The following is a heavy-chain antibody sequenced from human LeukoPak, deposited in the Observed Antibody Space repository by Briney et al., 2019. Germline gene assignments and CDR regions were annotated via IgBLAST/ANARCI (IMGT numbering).Heavy chain of an antibody. J-gene: IGHJ3*01. CDR3: ARGPSSGWYGDAFDF. V-gene: IGHV4-61*02. CDR1: GGSISSGSYY. Sequence: SETLSLTCTVSGGSISSGSYYWSWIRQPAGKGLEWIGRIYTSGSTNYNPSLKSRVTISVDTSKNQFSLKLSSVTAADTAVYYCARGPSSGWYGDAFDFWGQGTMVTVSS. CDR2: IYTSGST. D-gene: IGHD6-19*01.